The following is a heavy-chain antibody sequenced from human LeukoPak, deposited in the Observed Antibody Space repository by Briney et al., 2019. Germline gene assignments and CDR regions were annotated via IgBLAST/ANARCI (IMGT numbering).Heavy chain of an antibody. Sequence: GESLKISCNGSGYXFSSYWISWVRQMPGKGLEWMGTIDPTDSYTDYSPSFQGHVTISVDRSISTAYLQWSSLKASDTAMYFCASSRAGTLKVHNWFDPWGQGSLVTVSS. CDR1: GYXFSSYW. CDR2: IDPTDSYT. V-gene: IGHV5-10-1*01. CDR3: ASSRAGTLKVHNWFDP. J-gene: IGHJ5*02. D-gene: IGHD6-19*01.